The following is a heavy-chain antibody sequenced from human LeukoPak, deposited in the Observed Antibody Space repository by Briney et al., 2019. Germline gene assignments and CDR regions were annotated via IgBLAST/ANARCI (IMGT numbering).Heavy chain of an antibody. V-gene: IGHV3-66*01. CDR1: GFTVSGSY. D-gene: IGHD6-13*01. J-gene: IGHJ4*02. CDR3: ARDLEAANTYYFDY. CDR2: ISSAGTT. Sequence: PGGSLRLSCAASGFTVSGSYMSWVRQAPGKGLEWVSIISSAGTTYYADSVKGRFTISRDNSKNTVYLQVNSLRDEDTAVYYCARDLEAANTYYFDYWGQGTMVTVSS.